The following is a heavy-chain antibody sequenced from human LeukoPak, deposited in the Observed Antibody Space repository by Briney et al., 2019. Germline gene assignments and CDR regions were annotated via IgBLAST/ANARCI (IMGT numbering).Heavy chain of an antibody. J-gene: IGHJ6*02. CDR1: GFTFSSYG. CDR2: ISYDGSNK. CDR3: AKRSRFGKLLKIRYYYYYGMDV. D-gene: IGHD3-10*01. V-gene: IGHV3-30*18. Sequence: GGSLRLSCAASGFTFSSYGMHWVRQAPGKGLEWVAVISYDGSNKYYADSVKGRFTISRDNSKNTLYLQMNSLRAEDTAVYYCAKRSRFGKLLKIRYYYYYGMDVWGQGTTVTVSS.